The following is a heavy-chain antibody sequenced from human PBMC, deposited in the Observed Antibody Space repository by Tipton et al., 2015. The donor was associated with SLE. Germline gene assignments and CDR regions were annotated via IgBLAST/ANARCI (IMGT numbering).Heavy chain of an antibody. CDR2: ISSNGGST. V-gene: IGHV3-64*02. Sequence: SLRLSCAASGFTFSSFAMHWVRHAPGKGLEYVSAISSNGGSTYYADSVKGRFTISSDNAKNSLYLQMNSLRAEDTAVYYCARDRVAVAGNYFDYWGQGTLVTASS. CDR1: GFTFSSFA. D-gene: IGHD6-19*01. J-gene: IGHJ4*02. CDR3: ARDRVAVAGNYFDY.